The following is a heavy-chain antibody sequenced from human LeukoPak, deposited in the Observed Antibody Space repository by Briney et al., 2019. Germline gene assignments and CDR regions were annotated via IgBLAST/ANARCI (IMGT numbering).Heavy chain of an antibody. D-gene: IGHD2/OR15-2a*01. J-gene: IGHJ5*02. CDR1: GYSISSGYY. CDR3: ARGNIVGLLNWFDP. V-gene: IGHV4-38-2*02. CDR2: IYHSGST. Sequence: PSETLSLTCTVSGYSISSGYYWGWIRQPPGKGLEWIGSIYHSGSTNYNPSLKSRVTISVDTSKNQFSLKLSSVTAADTAVYYCARGNIVGLLNWFDPWGQGTLVTVSS.